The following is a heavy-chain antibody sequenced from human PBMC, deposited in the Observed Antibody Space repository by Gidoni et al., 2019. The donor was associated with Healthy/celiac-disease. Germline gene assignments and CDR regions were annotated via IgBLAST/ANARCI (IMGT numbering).Heavy chain of an antibody. CDR3: ARDGGGSYWNWFDP. D-gene: IGHD1-26*01. CDR1: GGTFSSYA. V-gene: IGHV1-69*01. CDR2: IIPIFGTE. Sequence: QVQLVQSGAEVKQPGSSVKVSCKASGGTFSSYAISWVRQATGQGLEWMGGIIPIFGTENYAQKFQGRVKITADESTSTAYMELSSLRSEDTAVYYCARDGGGSYWNWFDPWGQGTLVTVSS. J-gene: IGHJ5*02.